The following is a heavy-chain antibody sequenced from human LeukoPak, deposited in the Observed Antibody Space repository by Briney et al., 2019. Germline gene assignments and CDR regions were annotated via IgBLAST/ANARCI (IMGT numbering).Heavy chain of an antibody. CDR2: IYYSGST. V-gene: IGHV4-39*02. D-gene: IGHD4-17*01. Sequence: SETLSLTCIVSGGSISSSNYYWGWIRQPPGKGLEWIGNIYYSGSTYSNPSLKSRVTIAVDTSKNQFSLKLSSVTAADTAVYYCARDRGTTVTPYFDYWGQGTLVTVSS. CDR3: ARDRGTTVTPYFDY. CDR1: GGSISSSNYY. J-gene: IGHJ4*02.